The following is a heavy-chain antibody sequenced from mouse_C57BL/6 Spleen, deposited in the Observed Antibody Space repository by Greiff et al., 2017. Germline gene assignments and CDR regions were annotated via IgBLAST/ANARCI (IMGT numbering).Heavy chain of an antibody. Sequence: EVKLMESGGGLVQPGGSMKLSCVASGFTFSNYWMNWVRQSPEKGLEWVAQIRLKSDNYATHYAESVKGRFTISRDDSKSSVYLQMNNLRAEDTGIYYCTHNWDDGGAYWGQGTLVTVSA. J-gene: IGHJ3*01. V-gene: IGHV6-3*01. CDR1: GFTFSNYW. CDR2: IRLKSDNYAT. CDR3: THNWDDGGAY. D-gene: IGHD4-1*01.